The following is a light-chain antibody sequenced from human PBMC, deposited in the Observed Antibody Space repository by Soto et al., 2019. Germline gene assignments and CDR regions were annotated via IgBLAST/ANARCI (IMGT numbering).Light chain of an antibody. Sequence: QSVLPQPASVSGSPGQSITISCTGTSSDVGDYNYVSWYQQHPGKAPKLMIYDVSNRPSGVSNRFSGSKSGNTASLTISGLQAEDEADYYCSSYTSISTCVFGTGTKVTVL. CDR2: DVS. J-gene: IGLJ1*01. CDR3: SSYTSISTCV. CDR1: SSDVGDYNY. V-gene: IGLV2-14*01.